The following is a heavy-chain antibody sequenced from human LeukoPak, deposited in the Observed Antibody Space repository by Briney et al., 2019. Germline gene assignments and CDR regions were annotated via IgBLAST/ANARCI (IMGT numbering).Heavy chain of an antibody. Sequence: GASVKVSCKASGYTFTSYGISWVRQAPGQGLEWMGWISAYNGNTNYAQKLQGRVTMTTDTSTSTAYMELRSLRSDDTAVYHCARALSRGFGELFSGFDYWGQGTLVTVSS. V-gene: IGHV1-18*01. J-gene: IGHJ4*02. CDR1: GYTFTSYG. CDR2: ISAYNGNT. CDR3: ARALSRGFGELFSGFDY. D-gene: IGHD3-10*01.